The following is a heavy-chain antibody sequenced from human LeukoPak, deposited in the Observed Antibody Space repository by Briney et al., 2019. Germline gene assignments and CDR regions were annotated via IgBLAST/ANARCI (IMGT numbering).Heavy chain of an antibody. Sequence: PGGSLRLSCAASGFTFSSYWMSWVRQAPGKGLEWVANIKQDGSEKYYVDSVKGRFTISRDNAKNSLYLQMNSLRAEDTAVYYRARDAPFVDYYYYYMDVWGKGTTVTVSS. V-gene: IGHV3-7*01. J-gene: IGHJ6*03. CDR2: IKQDGSEK. CDR3: ARDAPFVDYYYYYMDV. CDR1: GFTFSSYW.